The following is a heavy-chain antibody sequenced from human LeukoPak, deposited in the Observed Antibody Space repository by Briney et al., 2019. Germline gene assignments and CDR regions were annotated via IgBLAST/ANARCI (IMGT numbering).Heavy chain of an antibody. CDR3: AKVSSGWSLDY. J-gene: IGHJ4*02. CDR1: GFTFSSYV. CDR2: LSGSDRTT. V-gene: IGHV3-23*01. D-gene: IGHD6-19*01. Sequence: GGSLRLSCATSGFTFSSYVMSWLRQGPGKGLEWVSSLSGSDRTTYYADSVKGRFTISRDNSKNTLYLQMSSLRGEDTAVYYCAKVSSGWSLDYWGQGTLVTVSS.